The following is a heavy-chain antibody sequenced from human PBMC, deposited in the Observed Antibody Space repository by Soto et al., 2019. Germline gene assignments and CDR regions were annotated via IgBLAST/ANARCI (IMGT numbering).Heavy chain of an antibody. CDR1: SDSISGSHW. V-gene: IGHV4-4*02. D-gene: IGHD6-19*01. CDR3: ARQEGSSGWFDS. Sequence: QVQLQESGPGLVKPSGTLSLTCAVFSDSISGSHWWTWVRQPPGKGLEWIGEIFHTGRTNYIPSLKSRVTISIDKSKGQFSLRLSSVTAADTAVYYCARQEGSSGWFDSWGQGTLVTVSS. CDR2: IFHTGRT. J-gene: IGHJ5*01.